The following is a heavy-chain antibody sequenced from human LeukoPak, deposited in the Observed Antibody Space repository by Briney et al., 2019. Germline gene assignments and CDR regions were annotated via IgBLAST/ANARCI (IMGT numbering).Heavy chain of an antibody. D-gene: IGHD3-22*01. Sequence: GGSLRLSCVPSGFTFNSYARTWVRQAPGTGLQWVSAIFGGGVKTYYADSVKGRLTISRDNSNKTHSLHMHRLTPDDTAVYCCAKSLKSVVVFTPLDLWGQGNLVTVSS. J-gene: IGHJ4*02. CDR3: AKSLKSVVVFTPLDL. V-gene: IGHV3-23*01. CDR1: GFTFNSYA. CDR2: IFGGGVKT.